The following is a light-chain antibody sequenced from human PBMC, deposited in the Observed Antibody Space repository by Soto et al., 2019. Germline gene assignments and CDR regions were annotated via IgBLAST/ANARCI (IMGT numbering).Light chain of an antibody. CDR3: QRYNNAPRT. Sequence: DIQMTQSPSSLSGSVGDSVTITCRASQGISNYLAWYQQRPGKAPTLSIYAASTLQSGVPSRFSGSGSGTDFTLTISSLQPEDVATYYCQRYNNAPRTFGQGTKVEIK. V-gene: IGKV1-27*01. J-gene: IGKJ1*01. CDR1: QGISNY. CDR2: AAS.